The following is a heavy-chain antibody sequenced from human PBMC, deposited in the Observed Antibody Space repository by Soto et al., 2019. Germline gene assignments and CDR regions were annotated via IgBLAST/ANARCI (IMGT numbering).Heavy chain of an antibody. CDR1: GFSLSTSGVG. V-gene: IGHV2-5*02. D-gene: IGHD6-13*01. J-gene: IGHJ4*02. CDR3: ARDSSSWYYFDY. Sequence: SGPTLVNPTQTITLTCTFSGFSLSTSGVGVGWIRQPPGKALEWLALIYWDDDKRYSPSLKSRLTITKDTSKNQVVLTMTNMDPVDTATYYCARDSSSWYYFDYWGQGTLVTVSS. CDR2: IYWDDDK.